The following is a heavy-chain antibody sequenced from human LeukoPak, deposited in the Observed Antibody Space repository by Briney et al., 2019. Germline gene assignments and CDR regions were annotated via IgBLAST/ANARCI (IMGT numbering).Heavy chain of an antibody. CDR1: GFTFSSRW. J-gene: IGHJ4*02. CDR2: IKEDGSVK. CDR3: ARDSTWLLDY. Sequence: PRGSLRLSCTASGFTFSSRWMTWVRQPPGKGLEWVANIKEDGSVKYYVDSVKGRFTISRDNTKNVLYLQMNSLRADDTAVYFCARDSTWLLDYWGQGTLITVSS. D-gene: IGHD6-19*01. V-gene: IGHV3-7*03.